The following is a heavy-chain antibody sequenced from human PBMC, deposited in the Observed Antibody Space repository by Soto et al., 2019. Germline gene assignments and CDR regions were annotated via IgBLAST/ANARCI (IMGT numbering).Heavy chain of an antibody. CDR3: ATLGLQQAF. CDR2: IDSDGSIT. J-gene: IGHJ4*02. Sequence: XGSLRLSCAASGVTLNTWMHWVRQAPGEVLVCVSSIDSDGSITSYADSVKGRFTISRDNAKNTLYLQMNSLRAEDTAVYYCATLGLQQAFWGQGTLVTVSS. V-gene: IGHV3-74*01. CDR1: GVTLNTW. D-gene: IGHD2-21*02.